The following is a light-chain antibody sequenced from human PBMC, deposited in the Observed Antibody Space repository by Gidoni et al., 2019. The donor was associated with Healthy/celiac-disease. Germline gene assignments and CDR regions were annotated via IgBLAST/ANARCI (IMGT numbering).Light chain of an antibody. CDR1: QSVSSN. Sequence: DIVMTQSSATLSVSPGERATLSCRASQSVSSNLAWYQQKPGQAPRLLIYGASTRATGIPARFSGSGSGTEFTLTISSLQSEDFAVYYCQQYNNWPPDTFGQGTKLEIK. J-gene: IGKJ2*01. CDR3: QQYNNWPPDT. V-gene: IGKV3-15*01. CDR2: GAS.